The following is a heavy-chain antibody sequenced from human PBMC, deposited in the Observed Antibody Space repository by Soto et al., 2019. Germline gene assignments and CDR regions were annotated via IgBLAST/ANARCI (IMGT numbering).Heavy chain of an antibody. J-gene: IGHJ5*01. CDR3: ARTPAGMITERYNWFDS. D-gene: IGHD3-16*01. V-gene: IGHV3-30*01. CDR1: GFTFADYA. Sequence: QVQLKESGGGVVKTGGSLRLSCVASGFTFADYAMHWVRRIPGKGLEWVAVISYRGYRQYYAESVKGRFTISRDNSKKTLGLQMASLTSDVSAVFSCARTPAGMITERYNWFDSWRARTQVTVSS. CDR2: ISYRGYRQ.